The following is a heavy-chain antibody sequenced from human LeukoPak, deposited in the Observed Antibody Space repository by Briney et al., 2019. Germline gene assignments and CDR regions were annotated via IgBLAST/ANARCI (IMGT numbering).Heavy chain of an antibody. D-gene: IGHD3-3*01. CDR3: ARVSYDFWSGYWHFDY. CDR2: IKQDGSEK. CDR1: GFTFSSYW. J-gene: IGHJ4*02. Sequence: GGSLRLPCAASGFTFSSYWMSWVRQAPGKGLEWVANIKQDGSEKYYVDSVKGRFTISRDNAKNSLYLQMNSLRAEDTAVYYCARVSYDFWSGYWHFDYWGQGTLVTVSS. V-gene: IGHV3-7*01.